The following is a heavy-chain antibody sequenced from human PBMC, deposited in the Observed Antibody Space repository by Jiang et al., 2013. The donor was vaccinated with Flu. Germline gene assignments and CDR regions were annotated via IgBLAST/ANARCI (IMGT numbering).Heavy chain of an antibody. D-gene: IGHD6-19*01. Sequence: VQLLESGGGVVQPGRSLRLSCAASGFTFSSYGMHWVRQAPGKGLEWVAVISYDGSNKYYADSVKGRFTISRDNSKNTLYLQMNSLRAEDTAVYYCAKVSSGWTGAFDYWGQGTLVTVSS. CDR1: GFTFSSYG. CDR2: ISYDGSNK. V-gene: IGHV3-30*18. J-gene: IGHJ4*02. CDR3: AKVSSGWTGAFDY.